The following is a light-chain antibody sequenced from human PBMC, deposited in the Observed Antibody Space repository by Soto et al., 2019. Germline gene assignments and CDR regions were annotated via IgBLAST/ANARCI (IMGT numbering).Light chain of an antibody. CDR1: SSDVGGYNS. CDR2: EVS. Sequence: QSALTQPASVSGSPGQSITISCTGTSSDVGGYNSVSWYQQHPGKAPKVMIYEVSNRPSGVSNRFSGSKSGNTAYLTISGLQAEDEADYYCSSYTSSRTVIFGGGTKLTVL. CDR3: SSYTSSRTVI. V-gene: IGLV2-14*01. J-gene: IGLJ2*01.